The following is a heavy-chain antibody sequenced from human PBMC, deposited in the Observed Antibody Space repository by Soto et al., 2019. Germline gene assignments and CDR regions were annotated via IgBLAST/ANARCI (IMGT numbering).Heavy chain of an antibody. Sequence: GGSLRLSCAASGFTFSNYYMSWIRQAPGKGLEWVPYISSSSTYINNADSVKGRFTISRDNAKNSLYLQMNSLRADDTGVYYCARVKEGGYREFDFWGQGTLVTVSS. J-gene: IGHJ4*02. CDR2: ISSSSTYI. CDR1: GFTFSNYY. V-gene: IGHV3-11*05. CDR3: ARVKEGGYREFDF. D-gene: IGHD3-22*01.